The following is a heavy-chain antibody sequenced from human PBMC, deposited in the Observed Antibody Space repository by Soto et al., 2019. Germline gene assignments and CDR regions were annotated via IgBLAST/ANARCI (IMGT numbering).Heavy chain of an antibody. CDR1: GGSMRGCTSNFY. Sequence: PSETRSLSCSVSGGSMRGCTSNFYWRWIRQSPGKGLEWIGSIYYSGATNYTPSLEIRLPTAVDTSTDQFCLTLSSVTAADSAVXYGGWAMGGWXTFYYYYGLXVPAQRNNVTVSS. CDR3: GWAMGGWXTFYYYYGLXV. J-gene: IGHJ6*02. V-gene: IGHV4-61*01. CDR2: IYYSGAT. D-gene: IGHD6-19*01.